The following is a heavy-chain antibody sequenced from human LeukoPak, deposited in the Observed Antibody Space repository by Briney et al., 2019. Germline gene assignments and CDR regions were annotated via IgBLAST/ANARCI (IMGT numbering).Heavy chain of an antibody. CDR1: GYTFNSYG. CDR3: ARGDYGDLMYFQH. CDR2: ISAYNGNT. Sequence: GASVKVSCKASGYTFNSYGITWVRRAPGQGLEWMGWISAYNGNTNYAQKLQGRVTMTTDTSTSTAYMELRSLRSDDTAVYYCARGDYGDLMYFQHWGQGTLVTVSS. D-gene: IGHD4-17*01. J-gene: IGHJ1*01. V-gene: IGHV1-18*01.